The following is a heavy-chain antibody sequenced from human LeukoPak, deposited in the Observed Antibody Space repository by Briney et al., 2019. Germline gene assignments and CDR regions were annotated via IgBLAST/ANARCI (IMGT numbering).Heavy chain of an antibody. D-gene: IGHD6-19*01. Sequence: PGGSLRLSCAASGFTFSSYSMNWVRQAPGKGLEWVSSISSSSSYIYYADSVKGRFTISRDNAKNSLYLQMNSLRAEDTAVYYCAKGDDSSGWYYFDYWGQGTLVTVSS. CDR2: ISSSSSYI. V-gene: IGHV3-21*01. J-gene: IGHJ4*02. CDR1: GFTFSSYS. CDR3: AKGDDSSGWYYFDY.